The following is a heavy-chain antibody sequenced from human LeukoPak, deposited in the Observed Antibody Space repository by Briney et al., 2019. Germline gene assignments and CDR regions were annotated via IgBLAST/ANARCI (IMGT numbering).Heavy chain of an antibody. Sequence: SVKVSCKASGGTFSSYAISWVRQAPGQGLEWMGGIIPIFGTANYAQKFQGRVTITADESTSTAYMELSSLGSEDTAVYYCANDILTGTYANYYYGMDVWGQGTTVTVSS. V-gene: IGHV1-69*13. CDR3: ANDILTGTYANYYYGMDV. J-gene: IGHJ6*02. CDR2: IIPIFGTA. D-gene: IGHD3-9*01. CDR1: GGTFSSYA.